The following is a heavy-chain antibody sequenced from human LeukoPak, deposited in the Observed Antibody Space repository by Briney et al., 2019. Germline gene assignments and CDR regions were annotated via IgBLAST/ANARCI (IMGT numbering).Heavy chain of an antibody. CDR2: IYWDDDK. D-gene: IGHD1-1*01. CDR1: GFSLATGGVG. CDR3: AQTLYGAGAHCQLFHH. Sequence: SGPTVVKPTQTLTLTCSFSGFSLATGGVGVGWLRQSPGKALEWLALIYWDDDKRYYPSLRSRLTVTKDASKNQVVLEMTNMAPSDTATYYCAQTLYGAGAHCQLFHHWGRGLLVTVSS. J-gene: IGHJ4*02. V-gene: IGHV2-5*02.